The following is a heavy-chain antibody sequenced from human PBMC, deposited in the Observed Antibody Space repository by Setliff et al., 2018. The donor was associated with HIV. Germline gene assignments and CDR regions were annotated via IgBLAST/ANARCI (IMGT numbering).Heavy chain of an antibody. J-gene: IGHJ4*02. CDR1: GDSISSGGYY. Sequence: SETLSLTCTVSGDSISSGGYYWSWTRQLPGKGLEWIGYIYYSGATYYNPSLKNRVAISLDTSKSQFSLKLTSVTAADTALYYCASGRGAKGGYDYFGSWGQGTLVTVSS. CDR2: IYYSGAT. D-gene: IGHD5-12*01. V-gene: IGHV4-31*03. CDR3: ASGRGAKGGYDYFGS.